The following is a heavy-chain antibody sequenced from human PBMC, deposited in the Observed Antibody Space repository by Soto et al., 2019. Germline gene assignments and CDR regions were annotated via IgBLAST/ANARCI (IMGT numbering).Heavy chain of an antibody. V-gene: IGHV6-1*01. J-gene: IGHJ5*02. CDR3: VRDRYRTSGWFDP. CDR2: TYYRSRFFS. CDR1: GDSVSSYSAA. Sequence: PSQTLSLTCAISGDSVSSYSAAWNWIRQSPSGGLEWLGRTYYRSRFFSDYAESVKSRIIINPDTSKNQFSLQLKSVTPEDTAVYYCVRDRYRTSGWFDPWGQGTLVTVAS. D-gene: IGHD3-10*01.